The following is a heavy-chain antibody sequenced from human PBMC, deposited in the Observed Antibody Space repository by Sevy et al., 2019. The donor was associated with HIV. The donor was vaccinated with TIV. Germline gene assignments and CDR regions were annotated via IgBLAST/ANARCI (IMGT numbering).Heavy chain of an antibody. J-gene: IGHJ4*02. D-gene: IGHD4-17*01. CDR1: GYSFTSYW. V-gene: IGHV5-51*01. CDR2: IYPGDSDT. CDR3: ARLSGDYGGYFHFDY. Sequence: GESLKISCKGSGYSFTSYWIGWVRQMPGKGLEWMGIIYPGDSDTRYSPSFQGQVPISADKSISTAYLQWSSLKASDTAMYYCARLSGDYGGYFHFDYWGQGTLVTVSS.